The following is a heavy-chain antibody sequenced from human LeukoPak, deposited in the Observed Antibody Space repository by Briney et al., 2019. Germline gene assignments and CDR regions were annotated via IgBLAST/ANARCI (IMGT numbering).Heavy chain of an antibody. CDR2: IYHSGST. V-gene: IGHV4-30-2*01. CDR1: GGSISSGGYS. J-gene: IGHJ5*02. Sequence: SQTLSLTCAVSGGSISSGGYSWSWIRQPPGKGLEWIGYIYHSGSTYYNPSLKSRVTISVDRSKNQFSLKLSSVTAADTAVYYCARVGYYASFGPWGQGTLATVSS. D-gene: IGHD2-2*01. CDR3: ARVGYYASFGP.